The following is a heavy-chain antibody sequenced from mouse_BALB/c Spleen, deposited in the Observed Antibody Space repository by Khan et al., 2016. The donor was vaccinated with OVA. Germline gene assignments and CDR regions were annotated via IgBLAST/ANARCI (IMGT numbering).Heavy chain of an antibody. D-gene: IGHD2-14*01. CDR2: MIFSGNT. CDR1: GDSITSGY. J-gene: IGHJ3*01. Sequence: EVQLQESGPSLVKPSQTLSLTCSVTGDSITSGYWSWIRKFPGNKLEYMGYMIFSGNTYNNPSLKSRISITRHTSKNQYYLQLNSVTTEDTATYYCARSTYRYAFAYWGQGTLVTVSA. V-gene: IGHV3-8*02. CDR3: ARSTYRYAFAY.